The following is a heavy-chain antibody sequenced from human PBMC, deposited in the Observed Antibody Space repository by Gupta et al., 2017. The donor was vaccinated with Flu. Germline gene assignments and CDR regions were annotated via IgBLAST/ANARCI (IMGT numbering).Heavy chain of an antibody. D-gene: IGHD3-16*01. V-gene: IGHV3-23*01. CDR1: TFSSYA. CDR3: AKSTIMITFGGVPRSNRCLDY. J-gene: IGHJ4*02. CDR2: ISGSGGST. Sequence: TFSSYAMSWVRQAPGKGLEWVSAISGSGGSTYYADSVKGRFTISRDNSKNTLYMQMNSLRAEDTAVYYGAKSTIMITFGGVPRSNRCLDYWGQGTLVTVSS.